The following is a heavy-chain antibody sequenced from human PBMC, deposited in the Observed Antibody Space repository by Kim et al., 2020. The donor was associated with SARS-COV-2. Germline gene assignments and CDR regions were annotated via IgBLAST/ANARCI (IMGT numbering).Heavy chain of an antibody. CDR2: GRGK. J-gene: IGHJ4*02. V-gene: IGHV3-7*03. Sequence: GRGKYYADSGKGRFTISRDNAKNSLYLQMNSLRAEDTAVYYCARKNYFDYWGQGTLVTVSS. CDR3: ARKNYFDY.